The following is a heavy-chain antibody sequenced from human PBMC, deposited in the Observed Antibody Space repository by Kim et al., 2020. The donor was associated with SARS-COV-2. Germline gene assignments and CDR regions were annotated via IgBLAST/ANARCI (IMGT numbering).Heavy chain of an antibody. D-gene: IGHD5-12*01. CDR3: ARVYIGWFDP. J-gene: IGHJ5*02. CDR2: GRT. V-gene: IGHV4-39*07. Sequence: GRTHYHPSLKSRVIISVDTSKNQFSLKLNSVTAADTAVYYCARVYIGWFDPWGQGTLVTVSS.